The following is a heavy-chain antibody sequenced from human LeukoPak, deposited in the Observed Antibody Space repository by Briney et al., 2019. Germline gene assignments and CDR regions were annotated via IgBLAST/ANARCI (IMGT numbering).Heavy chain of an antibody. V-gene: IGHV3-21*01. CDR1: GFTFSSYS. Sequence: PGGSLRLSCAASGFTFSSYSMNWVRQAPGKGLEWVSSISSSSSYIYYADSVKGRFTISRDNAKNSLYLQINSLRAEDTAVYYCARATRRDYGDVGYWGQGTLVTVSS. J-gene: IGHJ4*02. CDR3: ARATRRDYGDVGY. D-gene: IGHD4-17*01. CDR2: ISSSSSYI.